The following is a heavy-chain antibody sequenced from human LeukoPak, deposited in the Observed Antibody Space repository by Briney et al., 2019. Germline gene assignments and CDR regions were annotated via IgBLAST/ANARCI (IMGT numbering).Heavy chain of an antibody. CDR3: QSPGWRYYYDSSGYYKDFDY. J-gene: IGHJ4*02. D-gene: IGHD3-22*01. CDR1: GFTFSSYA. Sequence: GGSLRLSCAASGFTFSSYAMHWVRQAPGKGLEWVAVISYDGSNKYYADSVKGRFTISRDNSKNTLYLQMNSLRAEDTAVYYCQSPGWRYYYDSSGYYKDFDYWGQGTLVTVSS. CDR2: ISYDGSNK. V-gene: IGHV3-30*04.